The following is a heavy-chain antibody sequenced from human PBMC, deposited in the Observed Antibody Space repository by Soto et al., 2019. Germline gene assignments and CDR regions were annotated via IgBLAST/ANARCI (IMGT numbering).Heavy chain of an antibody. D-gene: IGHD3-9*01. J-gene: IGHJ6*02. CDR1: GFIFSGYG. V-gene: IGHV3-30*18. Sequence: QVQLVESGGGVVQPGGSLRLSCSGSGFIFSGYGMQWVRQPPGKGLEWVAVISYDGRRKYYEDSVKGRFTVSRDNSQNAVYLQMNSLRVEDSAIYYCAKDILRDQLDWGMDVWGQGTTVTVSS. CDR3: AKDILRDQLDWGMDV. CDR2: ISYDGRRK.